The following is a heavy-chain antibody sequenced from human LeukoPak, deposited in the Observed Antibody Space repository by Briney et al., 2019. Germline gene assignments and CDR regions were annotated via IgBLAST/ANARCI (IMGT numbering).Heavy chain of an antibody. CDR1: GFSLSSYA. V-gene: IGHV3-21*06. CDR2: IDSSGGYM. Sequence: GGSLRLSCAASGFSLSSYAMNWARQAPGKGLEWVSSIDSSGGYMFYADSVKGRFIIFRDNAKDSLYLQMNSLRVEDTAVYYCLRGDRRDYWGQGTLVTVSS. CDR3: LRGDRRDY. J-gene: IGHJ4*02.